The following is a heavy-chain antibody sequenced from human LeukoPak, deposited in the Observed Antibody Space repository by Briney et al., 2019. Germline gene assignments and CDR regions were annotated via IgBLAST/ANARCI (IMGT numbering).Heavy chain of an antibody. CDR3: AREVARDGYNYFDY. D-gene: IGHD5-24*01. CDR2: SNAGNGNT. CDR1: GYTXTSYA. J-gene: IGHJ4*02. Sequence: GASVKVSCKASGYTXTSYAMHRVRQAPGQRLEWMGWSNAGNGNTKYSQEFQGRVTITRDTSASTAYMELSSLRSEDMAVYYCAREVARDGYNYFDYWGQGTLVTVSS. V-gene: IGHV1-3*02.